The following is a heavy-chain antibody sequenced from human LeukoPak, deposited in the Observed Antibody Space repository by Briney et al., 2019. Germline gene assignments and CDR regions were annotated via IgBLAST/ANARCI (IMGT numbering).Heavy chain of an antibody. D-gene: IGHD3-22*01. CDR1: GGSISSYY. J-gene: IGHJ4*02. CDR3: ARGNRNYYDSSGYQLEPHFDY. CDR2: IYTSGST. Sequence: PSETLSLTCTVSGGSISSYYWSWIRQPAGKGLEWIGRIYTSGSTNYNPSLKSRVTMSVDTSKNQFSLKLSSVTAADTAVYYCARGNRNYYDSSGYQLEPHFDYWGQGTLVTVSS. V-gene: IGHV4-4*07.